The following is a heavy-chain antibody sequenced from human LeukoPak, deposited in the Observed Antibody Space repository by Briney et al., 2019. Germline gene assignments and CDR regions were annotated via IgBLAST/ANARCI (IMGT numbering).Heavy chain of an antibody. V-gene: IGHV4-59*01. CDR3: ARGGSSSSLNHFDY. CDR1: GGSISSYY. J-gene: IGHJ4*02. Sequence: SETLSLTCTVSGGSISSYYWSWIRQPPGKGLEWIGYIYYSGSTNYNPSLKSRVTISVDTSKSQFSLKLASVTAADTAVYYCARGGSSSSLNHFDYWGQGTLVTVSS. CDR2: IYYSGST. D-gene: IGHD6-13*01.